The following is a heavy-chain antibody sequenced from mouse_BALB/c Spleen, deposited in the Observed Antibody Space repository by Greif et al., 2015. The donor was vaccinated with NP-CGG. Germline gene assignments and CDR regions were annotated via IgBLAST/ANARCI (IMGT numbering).Heavy chain of an antibody. CDR1: GYTFTDYW. CDR3: ARTEGKTGAMDY. Sequence: GAELVMPGASVKMSCKASGYTFTDYWMHWVKQRPGQGLEWIGAIDTSDSYTSYNQKFKGKATLTVDESSSTAYMQLSSLTSEDSAVYYCARTEGKTGAMDYWGQGTSVTVSS. CDR2: IDTSDSYT. J-gene: IGHJ4*01. V-gene: IGHV1-69*01.